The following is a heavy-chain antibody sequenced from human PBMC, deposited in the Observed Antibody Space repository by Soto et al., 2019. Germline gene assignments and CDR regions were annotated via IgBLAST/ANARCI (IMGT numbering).Heavy chain of an antibody. Sequence: GGSLRLSCAASGFTFSSYGMHWVRQAPGKGLEWVAVISYDGSNKYYADSVKGRFTISRDNSKNTLYLQMNSLRAEDTAVYYCAKASGDILTGYYDYWGQGTLVTVSS. D-gene: IGHD3-9*01. CDR1: GFTFSSYG. CDR2: ISYDGSNK. CDR3: AKASGDILTGYYDY. J-gene: IGHJ4*02. V-gene: IGHV3-30*18.